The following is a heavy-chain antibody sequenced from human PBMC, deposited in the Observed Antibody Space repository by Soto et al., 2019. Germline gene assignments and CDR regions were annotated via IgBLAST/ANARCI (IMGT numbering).Heavy chain of an antibody. CDR2: IIPVFGSA. CDR3: ARGGGPYVWFNEF. Sequence: ASVKVSCKDSGGLFSSFAISWVRQAPGQGLEWLGGIIPVFGSATYAERFQDRVTITADESTNTAYMELSSLRSDDTAVYYCARGGGPYVWFNEFWGQGTLVTVSS. CDR1: GGLFSSFA. V-gene: IGHV1-69*13. D-gene: IGHD3-16*01. J-gene: IGHJ4*02.